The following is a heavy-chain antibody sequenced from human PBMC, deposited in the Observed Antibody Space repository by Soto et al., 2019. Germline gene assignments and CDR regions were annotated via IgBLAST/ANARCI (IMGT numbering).Heavy chain of an antibody. CDR1: GGSISSSSYY. V-gene: IGHV4-39*01. Sequence: QLQLQESGPGLVKPSETLSLTCTVSGGSISSSSYYWGWIRQPPGKGLEWIGSIYYSGSTYYNPSLKSRVTISVYTSKHQFSLKLSSVTAADTAVYYCATLWFGESPYWGQGTLVTVSS. D-gene: IGHD3-10*01. J-gene: IGHJ4*02. CDR2: IYYSGST. CDR3: ATLWFGESPY.